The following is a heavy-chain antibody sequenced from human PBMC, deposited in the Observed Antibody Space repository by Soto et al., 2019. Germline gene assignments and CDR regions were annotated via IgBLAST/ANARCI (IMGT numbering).Heavy chain of an antibody. CDR3: AASDY. CDR2: IRWNSGSI. J-gene: IGHJ4*02. V-gene: IGHV3-9*01. CDR1: GFTFDDYA. Sequence: EVQLVESGGGLVQPGRSLRLSCAASGFTFDDYAMHWVRQAPGKGLEWVSGIRWNSGSIGYADSVKGRFTIARDNAKNCLYLQMNSLRAEDTALYYCAASDYWGQGTLVTVSS.